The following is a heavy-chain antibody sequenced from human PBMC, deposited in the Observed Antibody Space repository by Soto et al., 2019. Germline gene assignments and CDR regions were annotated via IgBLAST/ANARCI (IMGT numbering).Heavy chain of an antibody. CDR3: ARGTSNRIRPNWFDP. D-gene: IGHD3-3*02. Sequence: PGGSLRLSCAASGFTFSSYAMSWVRQAPGKGLEWVSAISGSGGSTYYADSVKGRFTIPRDNSKNTLYLQMNSLRAEDTAVYYCARGTSNRIRPNWFDPWGQGTLVTVSS. V-gene: IGHV3-23*01. CDR1: GFTFSSYA. J-gene: IGHJ5*02. CDR2: ISGSGGST.